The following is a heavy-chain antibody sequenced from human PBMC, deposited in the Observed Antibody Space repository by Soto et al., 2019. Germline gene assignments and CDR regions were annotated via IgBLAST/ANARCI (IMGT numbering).Heavy chain of an antibody. D-gene: IGHD3-3*01. Sequence: SVKVSGKASGGTFSSYAISWVRQAPGQGLEWMGGTIPIFGTANYAQKFQGRVTITADESTSTAYMELSSLRSEDTAVYYCARDPGVHYDFWSGYPNSYYHYGMDVWGQGTTGTVSS. CDR1: GGTFSSYA. CDR2: TIPIFGTA. V-gene: IGHV1-69*13. CDR3: ARDPGVHYDFWSGYPNSYYHYGMDV. J-gene: IGHJ6*02.